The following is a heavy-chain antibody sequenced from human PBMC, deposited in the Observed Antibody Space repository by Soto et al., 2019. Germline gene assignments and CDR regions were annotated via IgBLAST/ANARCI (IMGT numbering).Heavy chain of an antibody. CDR3: ARETPDHNDWFDP. J-gene: IGHJ5*02. CDR2: INHSGST. Sequence: SETLSLTCAVYGGSFSGYYWSWIRQPPGKGLEWIGEINHSGSTNYNPSLKSRVTISVDTSKNQFSLKLSSVTAADTAVYYCARETPDHNDWFDPWGQGTLVTVSS. CDR1: GGSFSGYY. V-gene: IGHV4-34*01. D-gene: IGHD1-1*01.